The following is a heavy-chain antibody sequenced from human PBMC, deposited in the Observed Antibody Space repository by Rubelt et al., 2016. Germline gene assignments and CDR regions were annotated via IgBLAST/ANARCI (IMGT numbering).Heavy chain of an antibody. CDR3: ARDHSSGWYLEGFFDY. D-gene: IGHD6-19*01. CDR1: GYSISSGYY. V-gene: IGHV4-38-2*02. J-gene: IGHJ4*02. CDR2: IYHSGST. Sequence: QVQLQESGPGLVKPSETLSLTCTVSGYSISSGYYWGWIRQLPGKGLEWIGSIYHSGSTYYNPSLKSRVTISVATSKTQFSLKLSSVTAADTAVYYCARDHSSGWYLEGFFDYWGQGTLVTVSS.